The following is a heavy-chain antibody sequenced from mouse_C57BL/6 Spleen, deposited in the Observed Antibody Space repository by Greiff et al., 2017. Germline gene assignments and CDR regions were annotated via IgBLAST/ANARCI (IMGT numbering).Heavy chain of an antibody. CDR1: GYTFTDYE. D-gene: IGHD1-1*01. J-gene: IGHJ4*01. V-gene: IGHV1-15*01. Sequence: LMESGAELVRPGASVTLSCKASGYTFTDYEMHWVKQTPVHGLEWIGAIDPETGGTAYNQKFKGKAILTADKSSSTAYMELRSLTSEDSAVYYCTRATVVDYYAMDYWGQGTSVTVSS. CDR3: TRATVVDYYAMDY. CDR2: IDPETGGT.